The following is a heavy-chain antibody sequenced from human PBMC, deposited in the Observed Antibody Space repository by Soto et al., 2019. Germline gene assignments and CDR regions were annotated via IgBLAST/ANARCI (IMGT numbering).Heavy chain of an antibody. CDR2: IYYSGST. J-gene: IGHJ4*02. CDR3: ARDSNGGHFDY. Sequence: SETLSLTCTVSGGSISSYYWSWIRQPPGKGLEWIGYIYYSGSTNYNPSLKSRVTISVDTSKNQFSLKLSSVTAADTAVYYCARDSNGGHFDYWGQGTLVTVSS. V-gene: IGHV4-59*01. D-gene: IGHD4-17*01. CDR1: GGSISSYY.